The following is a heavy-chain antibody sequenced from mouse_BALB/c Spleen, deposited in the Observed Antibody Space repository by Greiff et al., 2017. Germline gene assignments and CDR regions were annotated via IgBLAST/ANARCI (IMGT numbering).Heavy chain of an antibody. J-gene: IGHJ4*01. V-gene: IGHV1-67*01. CDR1: GYTFPDYA. D-gene: IGHD1-1*02. CDR2: ISTYNGNT. Sequence: QVQLQQSGPELVRPGVSVKISCKGSGYTFPDYAMHWVKQSHAKSLEWIGVISTYNGNTNYNQKFKGKATLTVDKSSSTAYMQLARLTSEDSAIYYSARTYVVPMDYWGQGTSVTVAS. CDR3: ARTYVVPMDY.